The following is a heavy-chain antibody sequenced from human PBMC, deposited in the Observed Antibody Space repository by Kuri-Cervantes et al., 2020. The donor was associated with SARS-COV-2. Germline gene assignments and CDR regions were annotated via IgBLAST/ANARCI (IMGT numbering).Heavy chain of an antibody. V-gene: IGHV3-23*01. CDR3: AKTVTARGFVY. Sequence: GESLKISCAASGFTFSSYAMSWVRQAPGKGLEWVSAISGSGGSTYYADSVKGRFTISRDNSKNTLHLQMNSLRAEDTAVYYCAKTVTARGFVYWGQGTLVTVSS. CDR1: GFTFSSYA. CDR2: ISGSGGST. D-gene: IGHD6-6*01. J-gene: IGHJ4*02.